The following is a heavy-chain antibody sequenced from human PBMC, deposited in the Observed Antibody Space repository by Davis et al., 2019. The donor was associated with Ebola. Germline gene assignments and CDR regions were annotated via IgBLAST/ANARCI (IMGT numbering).Heavy chain of an antibody. CDR3: ARGKVISPEGAKTVDY. J-gene: IGHJ4*02. Sequence: PGGFLRLSCAASGFTISSYWMSWVRQAPGKGPEWVANIKSDESEKFYVDSVKGRFTISRDNVKNSLYLQMNSLRAEDTAVYYCARGKVISPEGAKTVDYWGQGTLVSVSS. CDR1: GFTISSYW. V-gene: IGHV3-7*03. D-gene: IGHD1-14*01. CDR2: IKSDESEK.